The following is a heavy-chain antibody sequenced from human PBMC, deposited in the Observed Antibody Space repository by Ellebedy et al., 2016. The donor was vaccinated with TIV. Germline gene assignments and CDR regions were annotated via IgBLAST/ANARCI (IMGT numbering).Heavy chain of an antibody. CDR2: IYYSGST. J-gene: IGHJ3*02. CDR1: GGSISSSSYY. CDR3: ARANWGPFFNDAFDI. V-gene: IGHV4-39*07. Sequence: SETLSLXXTVSGGSISSSSYYWGWIRQPPGKGLEWIGSIYYSGSTYYNPSLKSRVTISVDTSKNQFSLKLSSVTAADTAVYYCARANWGPFFNDAFDIWGQGTMVTVSS. D-gene: IGHD7-27*01.